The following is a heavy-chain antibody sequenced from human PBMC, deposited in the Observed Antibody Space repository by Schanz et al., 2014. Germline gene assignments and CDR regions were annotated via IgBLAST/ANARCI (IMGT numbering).Heavy chain of an antibody. CDR1: GFTFSSYW. Sequence: EVQLVESGGGLVQPGGSLRLSCAASGFTFSSYWMHWVRQAPGKGLVWVSRINSDGSTTIYADSVKGRFTISRDNAKNTLYLQMNSLRAEDTAVYYCARTTNPFNFDSWPYLDYWGQGTLVTVSS. CDR3: ARTTNPFNFDSWPYLDY. V-gene: IGHV3-74*01. J-gene: IGHJ4*02. D-gene: IGHD3-9*01. CDR2: INSDGSTT.